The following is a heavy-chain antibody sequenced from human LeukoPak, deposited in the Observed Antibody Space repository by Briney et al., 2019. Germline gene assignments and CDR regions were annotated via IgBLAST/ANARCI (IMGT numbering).Heavy chain of an antibody. CDR2: IWSDGNNK. Sequence: GTSLRLACAAAGFTFSKYCMHWVRQAPGKWLEWVAVIWSDGNNKEHGDSVKGRFTISRDNSKNRLYLQMNGLRAEDTAMYYCARDYCSSTSCMDACRQGTTVT. D-gene: IGHD2-2*01. CDR3: ARDYCSSTSCMDA. V-gene: IGHV3-33*01. CDR1: GFTFSKYC. J-gene: IGHJ6*01.